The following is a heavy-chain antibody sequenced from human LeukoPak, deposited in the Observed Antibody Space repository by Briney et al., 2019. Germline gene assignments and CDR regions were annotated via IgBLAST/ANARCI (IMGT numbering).Heavy chain of an antibody. V-gene: IGHV3-21*01. Sequence: GCLRLSCAASGFTFSGYTMNWVRQAPGKGPEWVSSISSSSAYIYYADSVTGRFTISRDNAKNSLYLQMNSLRAEDTAVYYCARDLIDSGWFDPWGRGTLVTVSS. CDR3: ARDLIDSGWFDP. CDR2: ISSSSAYI. D-gene: IGHD3-22*01. J-gene: IGHJ5*02. CDR1: GFTFSGYT.